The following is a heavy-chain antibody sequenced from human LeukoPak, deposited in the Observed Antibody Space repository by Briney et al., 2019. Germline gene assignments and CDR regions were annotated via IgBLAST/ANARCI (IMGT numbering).Heavy chain of an antibody. Sequence: PGRSLRLSCAASGFTFSSYGMHWVRQAPGKGLEWVAVIWYDGSNKYYADSVKGRFTISRDNSKNTLYLQMNSLRAEDTAVYYCAPDYYGSGSAPDYWGQGILVTVSS. V-gene: IGHV3-33*01. CDR3: APDYYGSGSAPDY. CDR1: GFTFSSYG. CDR2: IWYDGSNK. J-gene: IGHJ4*02. D-gene: IGHD3-10*01.